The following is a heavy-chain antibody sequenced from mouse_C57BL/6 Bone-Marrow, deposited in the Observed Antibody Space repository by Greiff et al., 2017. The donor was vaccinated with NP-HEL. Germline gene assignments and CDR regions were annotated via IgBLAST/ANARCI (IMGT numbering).Heavy chain of an antibody. J-gene: IGHJ3*01. CDR2: ILPGSGST. V-gene: IGHV1-9*01. Sequence: QVQLKQSGAELMKPGASVKLSCKATGYTFTGYWIEWVKQRPGHGLEWIGEILPGSGSTNYNEKFKGKATFTADTSSNTAYMQLSSLTTEDSAIYYCAGRQLRLRFAYWGQGTLVTVSA. CDR3: AGRQLRLRFAY. D-gene: IGHD3-2*02. CDR1: GYTFTGYW.